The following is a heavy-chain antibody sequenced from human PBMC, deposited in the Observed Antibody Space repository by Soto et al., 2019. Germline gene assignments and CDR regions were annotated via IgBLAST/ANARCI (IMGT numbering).Heavy chain of an antibody. CDR2: IAYDGNEK. D-gene: IGHD1-26*01. CDR3: GKDVGDYVPYYYGVDV. V-gene: IGHV3-30*18. CDR1: GFTFKTHA. Sequence: QVQLVESGGGLVQPGTSLRLSCAASGFTFKTHAMHWVRQAPGKGLEWMAVIAYDGNEKFYADSVKGRFTISRDNSKNALYLQINTLRNEDTAVYYCGKDVGDYVPYYYGVDVRGQGTTVTVSS. J-gene: IGHJ6*02.